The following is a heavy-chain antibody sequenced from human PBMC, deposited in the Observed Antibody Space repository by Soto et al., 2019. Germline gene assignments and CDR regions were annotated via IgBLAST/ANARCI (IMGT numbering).Heavy chain of an antibody. Sequence: PSETLSLTRTVSSGCISSSRYYWGWIRQPPGKGLEWIGSIYYSGSTYYNPSLKSRVTISVDTSKNQFSLKLSSVTAADTAVYYCARHVISVATIHFDYWGQGTLVTVSS. V-gene: IGHV4-39*01. CDR3: ARHVISVATIHFDY. CDR2: IYYSGST. J-gene: IGHJ4*02. D-gene: IGHD5-12*01. CDR1: SGCISSSRYY.